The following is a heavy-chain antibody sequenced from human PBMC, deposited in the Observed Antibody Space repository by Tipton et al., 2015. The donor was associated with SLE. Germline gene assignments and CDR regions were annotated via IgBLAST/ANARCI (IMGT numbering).Heavy chain of an antibody. J-gene: IGHJ2*01. D-gene: IGHD3-16*01. V-gene: IGHV4-31*03. Sequence: TLSLTCTVSGGSISSGGHYWSWIRQHPGKGLEWIGYIYYSGSTFYNPSLNSRVTISVDTSKNQFSLKLTSVTAADTAVYYCARRDGGGYCDRWGRGSLVTVSS. CDR1: GGSISSGGHY. CDR2: IYYSGST. CDR3: ARRDGGGYCDR.